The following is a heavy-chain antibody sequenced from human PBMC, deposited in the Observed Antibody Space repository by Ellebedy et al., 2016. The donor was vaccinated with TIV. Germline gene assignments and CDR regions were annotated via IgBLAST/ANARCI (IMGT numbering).Heavy chain of an antibody. CDR2: IYSDGST. CDR3: ARDLVEDYDSSVYGDAFDI. V-gene: IGHV3-66*01. CDR1: GFTFSSYA. J-gene: IGHJ3*02. D-gene: IGHD3-22*01. Sequence: GESLKISCAASGFTFSSYAMSWVRQAPGKGLEWVSVIYSDGSTYYADSVKGRFTISRYNSKNTLYLQMNSLRAEDTVVYYCARDLVEDYDSSVYGDAFDIWGQGTMVPVSS.